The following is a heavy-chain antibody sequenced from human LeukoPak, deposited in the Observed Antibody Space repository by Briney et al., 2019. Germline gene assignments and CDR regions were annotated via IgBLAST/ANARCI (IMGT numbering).Heavy chain of an antibody. CDR1: GGSISSSSYY. J-gene: IGHJ4*02. V-gene: IGHV4-39*07. CDR2: IYYSGST. Sequence: SETLSLTCTVSGGSISSSSYYWGWIRQPPGKGLEWIGSIYYSGSTYYNPSLKSRVTISVDTSKNQFSLKLSSVTAADTAVYYCAREGVHSSSRPYYFDYWGQGTLVTVSS. D-gene: IGHD6-6*01. CDR3: AREGVHSSSRPYYFDY.